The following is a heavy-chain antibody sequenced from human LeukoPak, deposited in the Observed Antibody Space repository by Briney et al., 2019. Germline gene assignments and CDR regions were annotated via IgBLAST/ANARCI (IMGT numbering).Heavy chain of an antibody. J-gene: IGHJ6*02. CDR3: ARHPPWWGGDLYGMDV. D-gene: IGHD2-8*02. CDR2: IWYDGSNK. Sequence: GGSLRLSCAASGFTFSSYGMHWVRQAPGKGLEWVALIWYDGSNKYYADSVKGRFTISRDNSKNTVYLQMNSLRAEDTAVYYCARHPPWWGGDLYGMDVWGQGTTVTVSS. V-gene: IGHV3-33*01. CDR1: GFTFSSYG.